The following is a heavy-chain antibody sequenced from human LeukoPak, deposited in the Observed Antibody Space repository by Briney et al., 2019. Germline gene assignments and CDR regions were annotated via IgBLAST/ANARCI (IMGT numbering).Heavy chain of an antibody. CDR3: AKDGEDGGAYYGFCYC. V-gene: IGHV3-23*01. CDR1: GFTFSSYA. CDR2: ISGSGSST. Sequence: PGGSLRLSCAASGFTFSSYAMTWVRQAPGKGLEWVSAISGSGSSTYYADSVKGRFTISSDNSKNNLYLKIDNLRAEDTAVYYCAKDGEDGGAYYGFCYCWGQGTLVTVSS. J-gene: IGHJ4*02. D-gene: IGHD1-26*01.